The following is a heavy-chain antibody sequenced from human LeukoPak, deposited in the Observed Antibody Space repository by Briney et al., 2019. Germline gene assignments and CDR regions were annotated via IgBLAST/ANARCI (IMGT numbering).Heavy chain of an antibody. V-gene: IGHV4-30-4*01. D-gene: IGHD5-24*01. CDR1: GGSISSGDYY. Sequence: SETLSLTCTVSGGSISSGDYYWSWIRQPPGKGLEWIRYIYYSGSTYYNPSLKSRVTISVDTSKNQFSLKLSSVTAADTAVYYCARSPSVATITALFDYWGQGTLVTVSS. CDR3: ARSPSVATITALFDY. J-gene: IGHJ4*02. CDR2: IYYSGST.